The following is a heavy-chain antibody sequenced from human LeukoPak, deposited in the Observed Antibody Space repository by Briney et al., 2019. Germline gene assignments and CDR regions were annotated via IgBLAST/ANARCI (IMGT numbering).Heavy chain of an antibody. CDR3: ARDHNYDSSGYFLYY. Sequence: PSETLSLTCAVYGGSFSGYYWNWIRQPPGKGLEWIGEINHSGNTNYNPSLKSRVTMSVDTCKNHFSLRLSSVTAADTAVYYCARDHNYDSSGYFLYYWGQGTLGTVSS. V-gene: IGHV4-34*01. CDR1: GGSFSGYY. J-gene: IGHJ4*02. CDR2: INHSGNT. D-gene: IGHD3-22*01.